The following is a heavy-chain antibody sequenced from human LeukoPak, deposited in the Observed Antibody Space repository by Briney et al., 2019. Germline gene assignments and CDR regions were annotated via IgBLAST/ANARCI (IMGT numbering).Heavy chain of an antibody. CDR1: GGSISSGGYS. J-gene: IGHJ5*02. Sequence: SEPLSLTCAVSGGSISSGGYSWRWIRQPPGKGLEWIGKICHSGSTYYNPSLKSRVTISVDRSKNQSSLKLSSVTAADTAVYYCAREYGSGTLNWFDPWGQGTLVTVSS. V-gene: IGHV4-30-2*01. CDR3: AREYGSGTLNWFDP. CDR2: ICHSGST. D-gene: IGHD3-10*01.